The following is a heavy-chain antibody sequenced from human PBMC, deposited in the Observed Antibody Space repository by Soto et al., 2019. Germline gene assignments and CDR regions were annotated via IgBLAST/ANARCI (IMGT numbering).Heavy chain of an antibody. CDR3: ARDAAHGRSGWFDP. CDR1: GFTFSSYS. CDR2: ISSSSSTI. D-gene: IGHD1-1*01. V-gene: IGHV3-48*01. J-gene: IGHJ5*02. Sequence: EVQLVESGGGLVQPGGSLRLSCAASGFTFSSYSMNWVRQAPGKGLEWVSYISSSSSTIYYADSVKGRFTISRDNAKNSLYLQMNSLRAEDTAVYYCARDAAHGRSGWFDPWGQGTLVTVSS.